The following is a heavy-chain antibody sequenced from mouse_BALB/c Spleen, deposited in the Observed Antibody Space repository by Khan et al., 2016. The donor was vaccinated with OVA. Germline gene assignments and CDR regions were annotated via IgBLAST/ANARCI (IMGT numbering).Heavy chain of an antibody. Sequence: QIQLVQFGPDLKKPGETVKISCKASGYTFTNYGINWVKQAPGKGLKWMGWIYTYTGEPTYADDFKGRFAFSLETSASTAYLQFNNLKNEDTATYCCARGGRRAMDDWGQGTSVTVSS. CDR3: ARGGRRAMDD. CDR2: IYTYTGEP. CDR1: GYTFTNYG. V-gene: IGHV9-3-1*01. D-gene: IGHD3-3*01. J-gene: IGHJ4*01.